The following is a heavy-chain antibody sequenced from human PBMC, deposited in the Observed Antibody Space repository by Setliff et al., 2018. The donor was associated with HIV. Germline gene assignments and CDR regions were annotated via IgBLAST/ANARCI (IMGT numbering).Heavy chain of an antibody. Sequence: PGGSLRLSCAASGFTFSSHWMSWVRQAPGKGLEWVANIKEDGSEKYYVDSVKGRFTISRDNAKNSLYLQMNSLRAEDTAVYYCARDEPTGGIDYWGQGTLVTVSS. CDR3: ARDEPTGGIDY. CDR2: IKEDGSEK. V-gene: IGHV3-7*01. CDR1: GFTFSSHW. D-gene: IGHD3-16*01. J-gene: IGHJ4*02.